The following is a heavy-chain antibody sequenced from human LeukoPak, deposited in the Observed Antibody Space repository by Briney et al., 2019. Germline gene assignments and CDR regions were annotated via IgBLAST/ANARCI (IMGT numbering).Heavy chain of an antibody. CDR1: GFTFSSYA. D-gene: IGHD1-7*01. J-gene: IGHJ5*02. V-gene: IGHV3-23*01. Sequence: GASLRLSCAASGFTFSSYAMRWVRQAPGKGLEWVSGISGSGDYTYYADSVKGRFAISRDNSKNTLSLQMSSLRAEDTAVYYCAKELYNWNYVRWFDPWGQGTLVTVSS. CDR2: ISGSGDYT. CDR3: AKELYNWNYVRWFDP.